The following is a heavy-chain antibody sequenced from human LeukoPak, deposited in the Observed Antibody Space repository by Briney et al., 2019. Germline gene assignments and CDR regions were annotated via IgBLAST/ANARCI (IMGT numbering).Heavy chain of an antibody. J-gene: IGHJ3*02. V-gene: IGHV4-34*01. CDR3: ARTKQWLAFDI. Sequence: SETLSLICAVYGGSFSGYYWSWIRQPPGKGLEWIGEINHSGSTNYNPALKSRVTILIDTSKNQFSLRLSSMTAADTAVYYCARTKQWLAFDIWGQGTMVTVSS. D-gene: IGHD6-19*01. CDR1: GGSFSGYY. CDR2: INHSGST.